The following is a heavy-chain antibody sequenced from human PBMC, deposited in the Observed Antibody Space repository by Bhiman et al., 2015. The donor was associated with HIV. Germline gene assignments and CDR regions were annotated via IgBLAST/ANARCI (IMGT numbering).Heavy chain of an antibody. CDR3: AREGRSSLFVDV. CDR2: ISSSSSYI. D-gene: IGHD3-16*02. V-gene: IGHV3-21*03. J-gene: IGHJ6*04. CDR1: GFSFSSYT. Sequence: EVQLVESGGGLVKPGGSLRLSCAASGFSFSSYTMNWVRQAPGKGLEWVSSISSSSSYIYFADSVKGRFTISRDNAKNSLYLQMNSLRAEDTAVYYCAREGRSSLFVDVWGKGTTVTVSS.